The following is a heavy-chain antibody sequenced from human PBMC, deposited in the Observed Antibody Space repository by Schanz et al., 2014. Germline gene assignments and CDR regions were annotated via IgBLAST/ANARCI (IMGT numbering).Heavy chain of an antibody. V-gene: IGHV3-66*01. Sequence: VQLVESGGGVVQPGGSLRLSCAASGFTVSSNHMSWVRQAPGKGLEWVSTIYASGATYYADSVKLRFTISRDISKNTLHLQVTSLRAEDTAIYYCARDGNYYGSRNYYKTPCYFDYWGQGTLVTVSS. J-gene: IGHJ4*02. CDR1: GFTVSSNH. CDR3: ARDGNYYGSRNYYKTPCYFDY. D-gene: IGHD3-10*01. CDR2: IYASGAT.